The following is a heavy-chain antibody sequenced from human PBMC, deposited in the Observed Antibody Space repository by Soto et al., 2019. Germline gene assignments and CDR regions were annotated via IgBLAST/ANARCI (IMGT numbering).Heavy chain of an antibody. V-gene: IGHV3-23*01. J-gene: IGHJ5*02. CDR2: ISGSGGST. CDR3: AKSSYYDFWSGQGNWFDP. Sequence: GGSLRLSCAASGFTFSSYAMSWVRQAPGKGLEWVSAISGSGGSTYYADSVKGRFTISRDNSKNTLYLQMNSLRAEDTAVYYCAKSSYYDFWSGQGNWFDPWAREPWSPSPQ. CDR1: GFTFSSYA. D-gene: IGHD3-3*01.